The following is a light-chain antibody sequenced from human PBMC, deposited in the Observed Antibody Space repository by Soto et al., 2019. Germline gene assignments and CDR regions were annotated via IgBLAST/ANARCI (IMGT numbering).Light chain of an antibody. CDR2: DVE. J-gene: IGLJ2*01. Sequence: QSALTPPASVSGSPGESITIACTGTRSDVGGYKYVSWYQQHPGKAPKLMIYDVESRPSGVSNRFSGSKSGNTASLTISGLQAEDEAEYYCSLYRSSNSVIFGGGTKLTVL. V-gene: IGLV2-14*01. CDR1: RSDVGGYKY. CDR3: SLYRSSNSVI.